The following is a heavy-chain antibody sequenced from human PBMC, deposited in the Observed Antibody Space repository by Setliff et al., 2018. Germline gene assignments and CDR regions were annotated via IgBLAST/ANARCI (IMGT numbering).Heavy chain of an antibody. V-gene: IGHV1-8*02. CDR3: ARSPPRRSSSPGGFDY. CDR1: GYTFTSYD. J-gene: IGHJ4*02. CDR2: MNPNSGNT. D-gene: IGHD6-6*01. Sequence: ASVKVSCKASGYTFTSYDINWVRQATRQGLEWMGWMNPNSGNTGYAQKFHGRVTMTRNTSISTAYMELSSLRSEDSAVYYCARSPPRRSSSPGGFDYWGQGTLVTVS.